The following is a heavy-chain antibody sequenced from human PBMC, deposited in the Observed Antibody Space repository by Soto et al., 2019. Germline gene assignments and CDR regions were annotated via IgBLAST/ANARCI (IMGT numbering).Heavy chain of an antibody. CDR2: IKVDNGDT. Sequence: ASAEVTCKASGYTFTSYGIGWVRQAPGLGPEWVGWIKVDNGDTKYAEKLQGRVTLTTDTSTSTAYMELRNLRSDDTAFYYCARSRYYFDYWGQGTLVTVSS. CDR1: GYTFTSYG. J-gene: IGHJ4*02. V-gene: IGHV1-18*04. CDR3: ARSRYYFDY.